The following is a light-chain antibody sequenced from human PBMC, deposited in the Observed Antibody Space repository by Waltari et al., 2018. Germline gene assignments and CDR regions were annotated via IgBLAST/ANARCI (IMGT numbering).Light chain of an antibody. CDR2: QDS. CDR1: KLGDKY. Sequence: SYDLTQPPSVSVSPGQTASITCSGDKLGDKYACWYQQKPGQSPVLVIYQDSKRPSGIPGRFSGSNSGNTATLTISGTQAMDEADYYCQAWDSRTYVFGTGTKVTVL. CDR3: QAWDSRTYV. J-gene: IGLJ1*01. V-gene: IGLV3-1*01.